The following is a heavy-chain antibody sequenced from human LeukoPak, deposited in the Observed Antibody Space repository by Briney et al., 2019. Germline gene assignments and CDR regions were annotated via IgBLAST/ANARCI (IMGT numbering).Heavy chain of an antibody. D-gene: IGHD2-8*02. CDR1: GGSVSSYY. CDR2: ISDIGSI. J-gene: IGHJ4*02. Sequence: SETLSLTCTVSGGSVSSYYWSWIRQPPGKGLEWIAYISDIGSINYNPSLKSRVTISLDTSKNQFSLKLSSVTAADTAVYYCAGHHPRNTVDFWGQGTLVTVSS. CDR3: AGHHPRNTVDF. V-gene: IGHV4-59*08.